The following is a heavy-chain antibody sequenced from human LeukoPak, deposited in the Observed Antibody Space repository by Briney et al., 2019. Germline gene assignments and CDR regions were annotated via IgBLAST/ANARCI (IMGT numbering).Heavy chain of an antibody. Sequence: SETLSLTCTVSGGSISSYYWSWIRQPPGKGLEWIGYIYYSGSTNYNPPLKSRVTISVDTSKNQFSLKLSSVTAADTAVYYCARFADSRTWYFDLWGRGTLVTVSS. D-gene: IGHD3-22*01. CDR1: GGSISSYY. V-gene: IGHV4-59*01. J-gene: IGHJ2*01. CDR3: ARFADSRTWYFDL. CDR2: IYYSGST.